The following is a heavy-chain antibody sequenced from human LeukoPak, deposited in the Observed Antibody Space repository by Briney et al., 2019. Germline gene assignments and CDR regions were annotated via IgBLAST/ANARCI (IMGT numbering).Heavy chain of an antibody. CDR2: TSSSGSTI. CDR3: ARDAPSVAVAAFAELFDY. Sequence: PGGSLRLSCAASGFTFSSYEVNWVRQAPGKGLEWVSYTSSSGSTIYYADSVKGRFTISRDNAKNSLYLQMNSLRAEDTAVYYCARDAPSVAVAAFAELFDYWGQGTLVTVSS. J-gene: IGHJ4*02. D-gene: IGHD6-19*01. V-gene: IGHV3-48*03. CDR1: GFTFSSYE.